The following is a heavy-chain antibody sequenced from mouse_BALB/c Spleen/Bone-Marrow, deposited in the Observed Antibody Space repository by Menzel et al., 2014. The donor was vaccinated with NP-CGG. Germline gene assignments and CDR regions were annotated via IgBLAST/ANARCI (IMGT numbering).Heavy chain of an antibody. CDR2: ITKGGGST. D-gene: IGHD4-1*01. CDR3: ARQLAYAMDY. J-gene: IGHJ4*01. Sequence: EVKVVESGGGLVQPGGSLKLSCATSGFTFSDYYMYWVRQTPEKRLEWVAYITKGGGSTYYPDIVKGRFTISRDNAKNPLYLQMSRLKSKDTAMYYCARQLAYAMDYWGQGTSVTVSS. CDR1: GFTFSDYY. V-gene: IGHV5-12*02.